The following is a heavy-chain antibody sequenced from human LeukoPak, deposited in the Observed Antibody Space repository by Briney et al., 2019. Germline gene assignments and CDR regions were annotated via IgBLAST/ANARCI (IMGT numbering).Heavy chain of an antibody. V-gene: IGHV3-72*01. CDR3: ARVLEGNMLWFDF. D-gene: IGHD1/OR15-1a*01. CDR2: IRKKANSYTT. Sequence: LGGSLRLSRVASGFTFSDHYMDWVRQAPVKGLEWVGRIRKKANSYTTDYAASVKGRFTISRDDSNNSVHLQMNSLKTEDTAVYFCARVLEGNMLWFDFLGQGTLVTVSS. CDR1: GFTFSDHY. J-gene: IGHJ5*01.